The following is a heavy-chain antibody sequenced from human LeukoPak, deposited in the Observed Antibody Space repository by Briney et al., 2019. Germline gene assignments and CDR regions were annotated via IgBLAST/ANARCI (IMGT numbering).Heavy chain of an antibody. Sequence: SETLSLTCAVYGGSFSGYYWSWLRQPPGKGLEWIGEINHSGSTNYNPSLKSRVTISVDTSKNQFSLKLSSVTAADTAVYYCARGGQSLDYYYYYMDVWGKGTTVSVSS. CDR3: ARGGQSLDYYYYYMDV. CDR2: INHSGST. V-gene: IGHV4-34*01. D-gene: IGHD2-2*03. J-gene: IGHJ6*03. CDR1: GGSFSGYY.